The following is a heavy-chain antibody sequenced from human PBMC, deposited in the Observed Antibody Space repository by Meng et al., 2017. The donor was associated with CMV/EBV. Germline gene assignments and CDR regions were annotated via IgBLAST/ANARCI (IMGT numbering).Heavy chain of an antibody. J-gene: IGHJ4*02. V-gene: IGHV3-23*03. CDR1: GFTFSSYA. CDR2: FYSGGSST. Sequence: GESLKISCAASGFTFSSYAMSWVRQAPGKGLEWVSVFYSGGSSTYYADSVKGRFTISRDNSKNTLYLQMNSLRAEDTAVYYCARGGYWGQGTLVTVSS. D-gene: IGHD3-16*01. CDR3: ARGGY.